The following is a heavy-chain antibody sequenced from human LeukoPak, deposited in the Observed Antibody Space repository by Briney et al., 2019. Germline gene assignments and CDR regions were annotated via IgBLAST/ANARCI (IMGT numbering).Heavy chain of an antibody. Sequence: SVKVSCKASGGTFSSYAISWVRQAPGQGLEWMGKIIPILGIANYAQKFQGRVTITADKSTSTAYMELSSPRSEDTAVYYCARKKWYGDYYFDYWGQGTLVTVSS. CDR2: IIPILGIA. V-gene: IGHV1-69*04. CDR1: GGTFSSYA. CDR3: ARKKWYGDYYFDY. D-gene: IGHD4-17*01. J-gene: IGHJ4*02.